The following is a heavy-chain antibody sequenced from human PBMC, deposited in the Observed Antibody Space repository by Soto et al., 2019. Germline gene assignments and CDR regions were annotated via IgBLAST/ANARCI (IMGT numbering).Heavy chain of an antibody. D-gene: IGHD2-15*01. V-gene: IGHV2-5*02. Sequence: QITLKESGPTLVKPTQTLTLTCTFSGFSLSTSGVGVGWIRQPPGKALEWLALIYWDDDKRYSPSLKSRLTINQDTSKNQVVLKMNNIDPVDTATYYCAQRRCYCSGGSFYSGFDYWGQGTLVTVSS. CDR2: IYWDDDK. J-gene: IGHJ4*02. CDR1: GFSLSTSGVG. CDR3: AQRRCYCSGGSFYSGFDY.